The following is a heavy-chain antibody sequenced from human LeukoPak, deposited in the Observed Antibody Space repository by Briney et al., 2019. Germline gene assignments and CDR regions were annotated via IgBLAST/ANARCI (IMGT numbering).Heavy chain of an antibody. CDR2: ISGSGGST. J-gene: IGHJ4*02. Sequence: GGSLRLSCAASGFTFSSYVMSWVRQAPGKGLEWVSGISGSGGSTYYADSVKGRFTISRDNSKKTLYLQMNSLRAADTAIYYCAKAQWYYYGSGTHWDYWGQGTLVAVSS. D-gene: IGHD3-10*01. CDR1: GFTFSSYV. V-gene: IGHV3-23*01. CDR3: AKAQWYYYGSGTHWDY.